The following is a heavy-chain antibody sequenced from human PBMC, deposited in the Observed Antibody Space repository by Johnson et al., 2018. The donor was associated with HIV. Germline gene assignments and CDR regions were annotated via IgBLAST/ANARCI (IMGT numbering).Heavy chain of an antibody. CDR3: ARVSYDGILKTVGAFEI. J-gene: IGHJ3*02. CDR2: VSDGAGNT. V-gene: IGHV3-13*01. D-gene: IGHD3-16*01. CDR1: GFTFSNYD. Sequence: VQLVESGGGLVQPGGSLRLSCTASGFTFSNYDMYWVRQPTGKGLEWVSTVSDGAGNTYYADSAKGRFTISRDNAKNSLYLQMNSLRAEDTAVYYCARVSYDGILKTVGAFEIWGQGTMVTVSS.